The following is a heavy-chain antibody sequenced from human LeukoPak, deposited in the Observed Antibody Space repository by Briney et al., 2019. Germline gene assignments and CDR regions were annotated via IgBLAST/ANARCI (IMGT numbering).Heavy chain of an antibody. D-gene: IGHD3-10*01. CDR3: AVYGEYADY. J-gene: IGHJ4*02. V-gene: IGHV5-51*01. Sequence: GEALKISCKGSGYSFTSYWIGGVRQMPGKGLEWMGIIYPGDSDTRYSPSLQGHVTISADKSIRTAYLQWSSLKASDTAMYYCAVYGEYADYWGQGTLVTVSS. CDR2: IYPGDSDT. CDR1: GYSFTSYW.